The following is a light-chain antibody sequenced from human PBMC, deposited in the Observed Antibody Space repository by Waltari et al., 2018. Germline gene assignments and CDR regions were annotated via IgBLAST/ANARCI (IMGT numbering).Light chain of an antibody. Sequence: DIHMTQSPSSLPASIGHRLTLTCRASRGIRNDVGWYQQKPGKAPKRLIFGASTLESGVPSRFTGRGTGTEFTLTISRLQPEDFASYFCLQYNSYPYTFGRGTKLEIK. V-gene: IGKV1-17*01. CDR1: RGIRND. CDR2: GAS. CDR3: LQYNSYPYT. J-gene: IGKJ2*01.